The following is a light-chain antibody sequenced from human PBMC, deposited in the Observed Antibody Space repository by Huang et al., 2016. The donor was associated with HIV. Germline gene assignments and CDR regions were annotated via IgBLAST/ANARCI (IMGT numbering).Light chain of an antibody. J-gene: IGKJ5*01. CDR2: DAS. CDR1: QSVDSNY. CDR3: QQYGSSPIT. Sequence: EIVLTQSPGTLSLSPGETATLSCRAGQSVDSNYLAWYQQTPGQAPMLLIHDASTRATGIPGRFSGSGSGTDFTLTISRLEPEDFAVYYCQQYGSSPITFGQGTRLEIK. V-gene: IGKV3-20*01.